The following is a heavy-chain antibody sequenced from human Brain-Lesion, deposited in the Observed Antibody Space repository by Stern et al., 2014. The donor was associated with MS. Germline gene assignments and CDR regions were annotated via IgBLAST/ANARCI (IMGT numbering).Heavy chain of an antibody. V-gene: IGHV4-4*02. D-gene: IGHD6-13*01. CDR2: SDHSGST. CDR3: ARFPASRPHVFDS. J-gene: IGHJ4*02. CDR1: GGSISSSNW. Sequence: QVQLVESGPGLVKPSGTLSLTCAASGGSISSSNWWSWVRQSPGKGLEWIGESDHSGSTLYNPSLKSRVTVSVDKSTTRFPPNLRAVPAADTAVYFCARFPASRPHVFDSWGQGTLVTVSS.